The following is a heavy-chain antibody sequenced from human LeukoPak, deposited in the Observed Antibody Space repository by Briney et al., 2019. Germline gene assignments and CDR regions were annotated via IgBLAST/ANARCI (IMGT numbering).Heavy chain of an antibody. D-gene: IGHD3-22*01. CDR3: ARDDDSSGYYNYYYGMDV. CDR1: GFTFSSYS. J-gene: IGHJ6*02. CDR2: ISSSSSYI. V-gene: IGHV3-21*01. Sequence: GGSLRLSCAASGFTFSSYSMNWVRQAPGKGLEWVSSISSSSSYIYYADSVEGRFTISRDNAKNSLYLQMNSLRAEDTAVYYCARDDDSSGYYNYYYGMDVWGQGTTVTVSS.